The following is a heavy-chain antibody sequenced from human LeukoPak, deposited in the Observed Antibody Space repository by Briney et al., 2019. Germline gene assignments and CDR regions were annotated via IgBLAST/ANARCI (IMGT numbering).Heavy chain of an antibody. CDR1: GFTFSSYW. CDR2: ISSDGSNK. Sequence: PGGSLRLSCAASGFTFSSYWIHWVRQAPGKGLEWVALISSDGSNKFYANSVKGRFTISRDNSKKTVYLQMNSLRGEDTAVYSCARGATNDFWSGYGWFDPWGQGTLVTVSS. J-gene: IGHJ5*02. V-gene: IGHV3-30*03. D-gene: IGHD3-3*01. CDR3: ARGATNDFWSGYGWFDP.